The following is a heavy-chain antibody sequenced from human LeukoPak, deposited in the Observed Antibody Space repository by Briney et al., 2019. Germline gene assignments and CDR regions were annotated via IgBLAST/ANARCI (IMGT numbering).Heavy chain of an antibody. V-gene: IGHV4-34*01. CDR3: ARGPASGSNFAWFDP. CDR2: INHSGST. CDR1: GGSLSNYY. D-gene: IGHD3-10*01. J-gene: IGHJ5*02. Sequence: SETLSLTCAVYGGSLSNYYWSWIRQPPGKGLEWIGEINHSGSTKYNPSLKSRVTISVDVSKNQFSLELSSVTAADTAVYYCARGPASGSNFAWFDPWGQGTLVTVSS.